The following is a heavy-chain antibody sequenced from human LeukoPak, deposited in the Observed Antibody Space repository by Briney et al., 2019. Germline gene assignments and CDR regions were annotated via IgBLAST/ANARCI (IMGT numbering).Heavy chain of an antibody. CDR2: ISSSSSYI. D-gene: IGHD3-22*01. CDR1: GFTFSSYS. J-gene: IGHJ4*02. V-gene: IGHV3-21*01. Sequence: GGSLRLSCAASGFTFSSYSMNWVRQAPGKGLEWVSSISSSSSYIYYADSVKGRFTISRDNAKNSLYLQMNSLRAEDTAVYYCARDVKPTYYYDSSGSLYFGYWGQGTLVTVSS. CDR3: ARDVKPTYYYDSSGSLYFGY.